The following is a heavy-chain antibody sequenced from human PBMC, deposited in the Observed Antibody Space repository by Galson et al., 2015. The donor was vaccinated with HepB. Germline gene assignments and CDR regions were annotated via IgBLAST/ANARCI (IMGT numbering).Heavy chain of an antibody. J-gene: IGHJ4*02. CDR3: ARDYRDSSGSLWSGYFDY. V-gene: IGHV3-30-3*01. CDR2: ISYDGSNK. CDR1: GFTFSSYA. D-gene: IGHD3-22*01. Sequence: SLRLSCAASGFTFSSYAMHWVRQAPGKGLEWVAVISYDGSNKYYADSVKGRFTISRDNSKNTLYLQMNSLRAEDTAVYYCARDYRDSSGSLWSGYFDYWGQGTLVTVSS.